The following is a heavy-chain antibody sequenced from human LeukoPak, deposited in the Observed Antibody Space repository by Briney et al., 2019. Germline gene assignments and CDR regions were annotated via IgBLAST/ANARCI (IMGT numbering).Heavy chain of an antibody. J-gene: IGHJ4*02. CDR2: IYSGGST. V-gene: IGHV3-66*01. CDR3: ARDRCSGGSCTPSRFDY. CDR1: GFTVSNNF. Sequence: GGSLRLSCAASGFTVSNNFMSWVRQAPGKGLEWVSVIYSGGSTYYADSVKGRFTISRDNAKNSLYLQMNSLRAEDTAVYYCARDRCSGGSCTPSRFDYWGQGTLVTVSS. D-gene: IGHD2-15*01.